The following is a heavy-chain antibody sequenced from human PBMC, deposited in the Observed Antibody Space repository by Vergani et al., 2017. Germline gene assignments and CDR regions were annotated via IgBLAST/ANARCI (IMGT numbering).Heavy chain of an antibody. Sequence: QLQLQESGPGLVKPSATLSLTCSVSGASIRSSNYYWGWIRQPPGKGLEWIAIIYYSGSTYYNPSLKSRVTISVDTSKNQFSLKLSSVTAADTAVYFCGRHYTVEWLVKLGRIDPWGEGILVTVSS. CDR3: GRHYTVEWLVKLGRIDP. D-gene: IGHD6-19*01. J-gene: IGHJ5*02. CDR1: GASIRSSNYY. V-gene: IGHV4-39*01. CDR2: IYYSGST.